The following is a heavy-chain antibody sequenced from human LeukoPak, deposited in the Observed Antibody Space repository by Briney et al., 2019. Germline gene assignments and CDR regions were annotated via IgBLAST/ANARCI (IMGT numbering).Heavy chain of an antibody. D-gene: IGHD3-22*01. CDR2: INHSGST. CDR3: AKTYDSSGYDDAFDI. J-gene: IGHJ3*02. V-gene: IGHV4-34*01. Sequence: SETLSLTCAVYGGSFSGYYWSWIRQPPGKGLEWIGEINHSGSTNYNPSLKSRVTISVDTSKNQFSLKLSSVTAADTAAYYCAKTYDSSGYDDAFDIWGQGTMVTVSS. CDR1: GGSFSGYY.